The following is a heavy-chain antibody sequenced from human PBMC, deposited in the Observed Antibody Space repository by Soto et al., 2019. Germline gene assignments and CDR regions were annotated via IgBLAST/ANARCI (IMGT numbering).Heavy chain of an antibody. CDR1: GFSFSAYS. CDR3: ARDLGAAGRTYTHWFAP. V-gene: IGHV3-21*02. Sequence: EVQLVESGGGLVKPGGSLRLSCAASGFSFSAYSMNLVRQAPGKGLEWVSCISGSSTYIYYSDAVKGRFTISRDNAKNSLFLQMNSLRSDDTAVYYWARDLGAAGRTYTHWFAPWVQGTLVTVSS. J-gene: IGHJ5*02. CDR2: ISGSSTYI. D-gene: IGHD3-16*01.